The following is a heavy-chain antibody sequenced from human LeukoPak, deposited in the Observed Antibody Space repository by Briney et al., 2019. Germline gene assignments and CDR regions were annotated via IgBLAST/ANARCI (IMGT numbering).Heavy chain of an antibody. V-gene: IGHV3-48*04. D-gene: IGHD6-19*01. CDR3: ARGGDSSGWFTTYYFDY. J-gene: IGHJ4*02. Sequence: PGGSLRLSCAASGFTFSTYGMHWVRQAPGKGLEWVSYISSSGSTIYYADSVKGRFTISRDNAKNSLYLQMNSLRAEDTAVYYCARGGDSSGWFTTYYFDYWGQGTLVTVSS. CDR1: GFTFSTYG. CDR2: ISSSGSTI.